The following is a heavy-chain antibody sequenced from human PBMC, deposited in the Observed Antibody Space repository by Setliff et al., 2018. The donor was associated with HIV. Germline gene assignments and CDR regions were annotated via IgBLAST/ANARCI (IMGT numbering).Heavy chain of an antibody. CDR3: ARQAHPRGYYGSAGLFDY. D-gene: IGHD4-17*01. V-gene: IGHV3-23*01. Sequence: TGGSLRLSCVASGFTFTTYPMSWVRQAPGKGLEWVSAISGDGGDTAYADSLKGRFTISRDTSKNTLHLHMNSLRAEDTAVYYCARQAHPRGYYGSAGLFDYWGQGTPVTVSS. CDR2: ISGDGGDT. J-gene: IGHJ4*02. CDR1: GFTFTTYP.